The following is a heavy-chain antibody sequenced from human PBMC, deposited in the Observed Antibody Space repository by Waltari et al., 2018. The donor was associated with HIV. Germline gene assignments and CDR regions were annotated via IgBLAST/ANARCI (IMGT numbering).Heavy chain of an antibody. V-gene: IGHV3-15*01. D-gene: IGHD2-15*01. J-gene: IGHJ4*02. CDR2: IKSKSDGGTT. Sequence: EVQLVESGVGLVKPGGSLRLSCGACGFTLTNAWLTSVRQAPGKGLEWVGRIKSKSDGGTTDYAAPLKGRFIISRDDSNNTLYLQMNSLKSEDTAVYYCTTVSTLGYCSGGTCNWGQGTLVTVSS. CDR1: GFTLTNAW. CDR3: TTVSTLGYCSGGTCN.